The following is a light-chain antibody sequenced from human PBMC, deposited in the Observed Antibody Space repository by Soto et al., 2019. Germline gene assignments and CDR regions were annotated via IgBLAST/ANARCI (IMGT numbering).Light chain of an antibody. V-gene: IGLV1-40*01. CDR1: SSNIGAGYD. Sequence: QPVLTQPPSVSGAPGQRVTISCTGSSSNIGAGYDVHWYQQFPGTAPKLLIYDNNNRPSGVPDRFSGSKSGTSASLAISGLQTEDEADYYCQSYDSSLSAWVFGGGTKLTVL. CDR3: QSYDSSLSAWV. CDR2: DNN. J-gene: IGLJ3*02.